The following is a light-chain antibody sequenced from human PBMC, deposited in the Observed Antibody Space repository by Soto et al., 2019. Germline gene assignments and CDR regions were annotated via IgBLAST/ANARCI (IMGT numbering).Light chain of an antibody. V-gene: IGKV1-5*01. CDR3: QRYVSYPWS. CDR1: QSISSW. CDR2: DAS. Sequence: DIQMPQYPSTLSAYVGDRVTITCRASQSISSWLAWYQQKPGKAPKLLIYDASSLDSGIPSRFSGSGSRTKFTLAVSILQPDDFATYYCQRYVSYPWSFGQGTKVEIK. J-gene: IGKJ1*01.